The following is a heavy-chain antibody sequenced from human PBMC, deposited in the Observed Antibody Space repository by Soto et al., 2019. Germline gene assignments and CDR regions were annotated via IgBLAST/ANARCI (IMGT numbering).Heavy chain of an antibody. J-gene: IGHJ4*02. CDR3: ARDNSGFDY. D-gene: IGHD1-26*01. CDR1: GFTFSSYA. V-gene: IGHV3-30-3*01. Sequence: QVQLVESGGGVVQPGRSLRLSCAASGFTFSSYAMHWVRQAPGKGLEWVAVISYDGSNKYYADSVKGRFTISRDNSKNTLYLQMNSLRAEDTAVCYCARDNSGFDYWGQGTLVTVSS. CDR2: ISYDGSNK.